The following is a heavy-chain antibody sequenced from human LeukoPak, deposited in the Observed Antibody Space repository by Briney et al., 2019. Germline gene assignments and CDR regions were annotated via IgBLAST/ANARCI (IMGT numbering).Heavy chain of an antibody. CDR1: GYTFTAYN. Sequence: ASVKVSCKDSGYTFTAYNMQSVSQAPGQGLEWMGWVNPNSGDTNYAQKFQGRVTLTRDTSITTGYLELRRLKSDDTAVYYCARVDGFYVYHYDYWGQGSLVTVSS. CDR2: VNPNSGDT. J-gene: IGHJ4*02. CDR3: ARVDGFYVYHYDY. D-gene: IGHD5/OR15-5a*01. V-gene: IGHV1-2*02.